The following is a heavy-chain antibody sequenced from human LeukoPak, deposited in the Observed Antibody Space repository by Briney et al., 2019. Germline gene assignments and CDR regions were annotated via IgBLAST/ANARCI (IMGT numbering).Heavy chain of an antibody. CDR2: INPNSGGT. J-gene: IGHJ4*02. D-gene: IGHD3-22*01. CDR3: ARTASCYYDGSGYCPPFDY. CDR1: GYTFTGYY. Sequence: ASVKVSCKASGYTFTGYYMHWVRQAPGQGLEWMGWINPNSGGTNYAQKFQGRVTMTRDTSISTAYMELSRLRSDDTAVYYCARTASCYYDGSGYCPPFDYWGQGTLVTVSS. V-gene: IGHV1-2*02.